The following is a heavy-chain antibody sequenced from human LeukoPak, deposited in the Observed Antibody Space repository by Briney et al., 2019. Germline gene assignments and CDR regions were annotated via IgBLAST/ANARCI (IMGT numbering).Heavy chain of an antibody. CDR2: ISGSGGST. D-gene: IGHD5-12*01. J-gene: IGHJ4*02. CDR1: GFTFSSYA. V-gene: IGHV3-23*01. Sequence: GGSLRLSCAAPGFTFSSYAMSSVRQAPGKGLEWVSAISGSGGSTYYADSVKGRFTISRDNSKNTLYLQMNSLRAEDTAVYYCADSRLRTVVDYWGQGTLVTVSS. CDR3: ADSRLRTVVDY.